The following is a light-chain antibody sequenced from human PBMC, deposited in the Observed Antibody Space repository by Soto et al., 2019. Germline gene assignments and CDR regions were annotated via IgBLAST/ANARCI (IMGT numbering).Light chain of an antibody. J-gene: IGKJ2*01. CDR3: QHYDNLPYT. CDR1: QDITKY. V-gene: IGKV1-33*01. Sequence: DIQMTQSPSSLSASVGDRVTITCQASQDITKYLSWFQQKPGKVPKLLIYDASELETGVPSRFSGSVPGTDFTFTISSLQPEDIATYCCQHYDNLPYTFGQGTKLEMK. CDR2: DAS.